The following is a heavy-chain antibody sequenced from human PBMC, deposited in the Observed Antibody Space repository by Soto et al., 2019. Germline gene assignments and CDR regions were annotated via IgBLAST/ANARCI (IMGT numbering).Heavy chain of an antibody. D-gene: IGHD2-2*01. CDR2: IYYSGST. J-gene: IGHJ6*02. CDR3: ARLYGYCIRNSCHGHYAMDV. V-gene: IGHV4-31*03. CDR1: GGSISSGGYY. Sequence: SETLSLTCTVSGGSISSGGYYWSWIRQHPGKGLEWIGYIYYSGSTHYNPSLKSRVTVSVDTSKNQFSLKVTSVTAADTVVNYCARLYGYCIRNSCHGHYAMDVWGQGTTVTV.